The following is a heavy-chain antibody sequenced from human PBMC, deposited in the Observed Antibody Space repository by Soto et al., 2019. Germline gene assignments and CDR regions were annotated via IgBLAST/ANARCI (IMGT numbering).Heavy chain of an antibody. D-gene: IGHD2-2*01. J-gene: IGHJ5*02. CDR1: GYTFTGYY. CDR2: INPNSGGT. V-gene: IGHV1-2*02. Sequence: ASVKVSCKASGYTFTGYYMHWVRQAPGQGLEWMGWINPNSGGTNYAQKFQGRVTMTRDTSISTAYMELSRLRSDDTAVYYCASTKGYCSSTSCRVLGWFDPWGQGTLVTVSS. CDR3: ASTKGYCSSTSCRVLGWFDP.